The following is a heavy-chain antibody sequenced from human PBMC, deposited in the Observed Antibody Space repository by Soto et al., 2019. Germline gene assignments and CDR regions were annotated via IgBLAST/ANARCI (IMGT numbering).Heavy chain of an antibody. D-gene: IGHD6-13*01. V-gene: IGHV4-34*01. J-gene: IGHJ4*02. CDR1: GGSFSGYY. Sequence: ETLSLTCAVYGGSFSGYYWSWIRQPPGKGLEWIGEINHSGSTNYNPSLKSRVTISVDTSKNQFSLKLSSVTAAGTAVYYCARHNEVREYSSSNFDYWGQGTLVTVSS. CDR2: INHSGST. CDR3: ARHNEVREYSSSNFDY.